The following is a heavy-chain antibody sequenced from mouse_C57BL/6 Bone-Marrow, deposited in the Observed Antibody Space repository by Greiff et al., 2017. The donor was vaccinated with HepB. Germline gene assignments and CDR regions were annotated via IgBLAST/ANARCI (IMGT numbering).Heavy chain of an antibody. CDR3: ARSRFNYGSSYFDY. D-gene: IGHD1-1*01. CDR1: GYTFTSYW. Sequence: QVQLQQPGAELVKPGASVKLSCKASGYTFTSYWMHWVKQRPGQGLEWIGMIHPNSGSTNYNEKFKSKATLTVDKSSSTAYMQLSSLTSEDSAVYYCARSRFNYGSSYFDYWGQGTTLTVSS. CDR2: IHPNSGST. V-gene: IGHV1-64*01. J-gene: IGHJ2*01.